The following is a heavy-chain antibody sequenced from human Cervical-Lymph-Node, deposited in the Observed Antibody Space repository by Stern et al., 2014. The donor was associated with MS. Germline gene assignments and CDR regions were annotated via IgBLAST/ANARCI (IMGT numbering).Heavy chain of an antibody. J-gene: IGHJ4*02. D-gene: IGHD2-15*01. CDR3: ARHRPDCRDGSCYLTLFDY. V-gene: IGHV2-70*04. CDR2: IDWDDDR. Sequence: QITLKESGPALVKPAQTLTLTCTLSGFSVSTSGVRVSWIRQPPGKALEWLERIDWDDDRFYRASLKTRLTVSKDISKNQVVLTMTNVDPVDTATYYCARHRPDCRDGSCYLTLFDYWGQGTLVTVSS. CDR1: GFSVSTSGVR.